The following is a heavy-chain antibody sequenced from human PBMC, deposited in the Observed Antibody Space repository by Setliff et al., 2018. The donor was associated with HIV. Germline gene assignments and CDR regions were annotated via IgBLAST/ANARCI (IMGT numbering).Heavy chain of an antibody. CDR1: GGSIRSGSYY. Sequence: LSLTCTVSGGSIRSGSYYWTWIRQPAGKGPEWIGHVYTNGYTNYNPSLKSRVTISVDTSRDQFSLQLTSVTAADTAVYYCARAPPGIQNDAFDVWGQGTMVTVSS. J-gene: IGHJ3*01. V-gene: IGHV4-61*09. CDR2: VYTNGYT. CDR3: ARAPPGIQNDAFDV.